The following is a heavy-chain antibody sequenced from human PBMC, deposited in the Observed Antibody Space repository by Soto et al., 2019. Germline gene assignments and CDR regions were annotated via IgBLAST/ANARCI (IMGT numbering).Heavy chain of an antibody. V-gene: IGHV3-30*18. CDR3: ANSNWNYFDY. CDR2: ISYDGSNK. J-gene: IGHJ4*02. CDR1: GFTFSNAW. Sequence: GGSLRLSCAASGFTFSNAWMNWVRQAPGKGLEWVAVISYDGSNKYYADSVKGRFTISRDNSKNTLYLQMNSLRAEDTAVYYCANSNWNYFDYWGQGTLVTVSS. D-gene: IGHD1-20*01.